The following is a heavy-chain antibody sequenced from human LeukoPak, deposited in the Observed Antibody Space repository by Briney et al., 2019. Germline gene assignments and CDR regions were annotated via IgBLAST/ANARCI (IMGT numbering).Heavy chain of an antibody. CDR1: GASISSSSYY. CDR2: IYTSGNT. CDR3: AVFYYDASGYYYPEDY. J-gene: IGHJ4*02. V-gene: IGHV4-61*02. Sequence: TLSLTCTVSGASISSSSYYWSWIRQPAGRGLEWIGRIYTSGNTNYNPSLKSRVTMSIDTSKNQYSLKLNSVTAADTAVYYCAVFYYDASGYYYPEDYWGQGTLVTVSS. D-gene: IGHD3-22*01.